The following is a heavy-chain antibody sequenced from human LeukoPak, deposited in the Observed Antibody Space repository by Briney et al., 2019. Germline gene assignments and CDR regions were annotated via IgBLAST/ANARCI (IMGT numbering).Heavy chain of an antibody. V-gene: IGHV3-30*18. CDR1: GFTFSSYG. J-gene: IGHJ5*02. Sequence: GRSLRLSCAASGFTFSSYGMHWVRQAPGKGLEWVAVISYDGSNKYYADSVKGRFTISRDNSKNTLYLQMNSLRAEDTAVYYCAKDLLNGREASPGWFDPWGQGTLVTVSS. CDR3: AKDLLNGREASPGWFDP. D-gene: IGHD1-26*01. CDR2: ISYDGSNK.